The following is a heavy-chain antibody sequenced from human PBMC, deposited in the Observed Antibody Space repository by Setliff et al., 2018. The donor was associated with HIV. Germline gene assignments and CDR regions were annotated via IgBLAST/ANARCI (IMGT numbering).Heavy chain of an antibody. J-gene: IGHJ4*02. D-gene: IGHD2-21*01. CDR2: INAGNGNT. Sequence: GASVKVSCKASGYTFSSNAIHWVRQAPGQSLEWMGWINAGNGNTKYSQKFQGRVSITRDTSASTVHMELSSLRSEDTAIYYCARGTYCGGDCYSSLLASYYFDYWGQETLVTVSS. CDR1: GYTFSSNA. CDR3: ARGTYCGGDCYSSLLASYYFDY. V-gene: IGHV1-3*01.